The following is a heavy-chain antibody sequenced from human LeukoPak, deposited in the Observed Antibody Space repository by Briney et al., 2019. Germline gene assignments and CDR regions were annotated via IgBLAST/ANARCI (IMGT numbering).Heavy chain of an antibody. CDR2: IYDTGNT. D-gene: IGHD4-17*01. CDR3: ARKGYGDYNRNFHY. V-gene: IGHV4-59*12. Sequence: PSETLSLTCFVSGGSITSYYWSWIRQPPGKGLEWIGYIYDTGNTNYNPSLKSRVTISVDKSKNQFSLKLSSVTAADTAVYYCARKGYGDYNRNFHYWGQGTLVTVSS. J-gene: IGHJ4*02. CDR1: GGSITSYY.